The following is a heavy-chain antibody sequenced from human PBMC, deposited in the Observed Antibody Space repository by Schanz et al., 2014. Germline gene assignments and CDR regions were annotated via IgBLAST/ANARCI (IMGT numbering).Heavy chain of an antibody. V-gene: IGHV3-33*01. CDR2: ISYDGSSK. Sequence: QAQLVESGGGVVQPGRSLRLSCVASGFTFISYDIHWVRQAPGKGLEWVALISYDGSSKNHADSVQGRFTISRDNSKNALYLQMDSLRGEDTGMYYCARGDPVAGLDYWGRGTLVTVSS. CDR1: GFTFISYD. J-gene: IGHJ4*02. CDR3: ARGDPVAGLDY.